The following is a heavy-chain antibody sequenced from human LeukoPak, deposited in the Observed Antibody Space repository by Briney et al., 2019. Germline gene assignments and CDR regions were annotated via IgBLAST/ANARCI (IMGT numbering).Heavy chain of an antibody. CDR2: IYTSGST. V-gene: IGHV4-4*07. J-gene: IGHJ4*02. Sequence: SETLSLTCTVSGGSFSSYYWSWIRQPAGKGLEWLGHIYTSGSTNYNPSLKSRVTMSVDTSKNQFSLKLSSVTAADTAVYYCARAYAVAAPFDYWGQGTLVTVSS. CDR3: ARAYAVAAPFDY. D-gene: IGHD6-19*01. CDR1: GGSFSSYY.